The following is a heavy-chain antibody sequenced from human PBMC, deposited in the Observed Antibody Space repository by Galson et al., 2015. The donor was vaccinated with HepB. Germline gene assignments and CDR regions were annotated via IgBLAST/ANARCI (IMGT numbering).Heavy chain of an antibody. D-gene: IGHD1-26*01. J-gene: IGHJ3*01. V-gene: IGHV2-5*02. CDR2: IYWDNDK. CDR3: AHRLVGSSIWDPGAFDF. CDR1: GFSLSSSGVG. Sequence: PALVKPTQTLTLTCTFSGFSLSSSGVGVGWVRQPPGKALECLAFIYWDNDKRYNPSLQSRLTITKDTSKNQVALVMTNMDPVDTATYYCAHRLVGSSIWDPGAFDFWGPGTTVTVTS.